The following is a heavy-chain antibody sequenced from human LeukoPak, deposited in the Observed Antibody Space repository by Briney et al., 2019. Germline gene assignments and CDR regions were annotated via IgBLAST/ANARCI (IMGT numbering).Heavy chain of an antibody. CDR2: INHSGST. D-gene: IGHD4-17*01. V-gene: IGHV4-34*01. Sequence: SETLSLTCAVYGGSFSGYYWSWIRQPPGKGLEWIGEINHSGSTNYNPSLKSRVTISVDTSKNQFSLKLSSVTAADTAVYYCASLKPYGDYGFGAFDIWGQGTMVTVSS. CDR1: GGSFSGYY. J-gene: IGHJ3*02. CDR3: ASLKPYGDYGFGAFDI.